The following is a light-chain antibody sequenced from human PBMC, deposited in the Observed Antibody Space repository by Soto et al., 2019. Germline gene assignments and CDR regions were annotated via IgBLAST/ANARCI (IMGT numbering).Light chain of an antibody. CDR2: DAS. V-gene: IGKV3-20*01. J-gene: IGKJ5*01. CDR1: QSVSAN. Sequence: EILFTHSPFTLSLSPGARDTLSCRASQSVSANLAWYQQKPGQAPRLLIYDASSRATGVPDRFSGSGSGTDFTLTISRLEPEDFAVYYCQQYGSSPRTFGQGTRLEIK. CDR3: QQYGSSPRT.